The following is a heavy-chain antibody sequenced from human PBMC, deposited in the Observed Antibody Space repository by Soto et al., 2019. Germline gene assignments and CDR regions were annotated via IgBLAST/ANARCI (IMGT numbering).Heavy chain of an antibody. Sequence: WASVKVSCKASGGTFSSYAISWVRQAPGQGLEWMGGIIPIFGTANYAQKFQGRVTITADKSTSTAYMELSSLRSEDTAVYYCASGGFTIFGVETYYYYGMDVWGQGTTVTVSS. CDR3: ASGGFTIFGVETYYYYGMDV. CDR1: GGTFSSYA. D-gene: IGHD3-3*01. V-gene: IGHV1-69*06. J-gene: IGHJ6*02. CDR2: IIPIFGTA.